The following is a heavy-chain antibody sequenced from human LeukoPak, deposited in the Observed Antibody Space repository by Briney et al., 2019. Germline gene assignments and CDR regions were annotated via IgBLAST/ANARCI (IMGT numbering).Heavy chain of an antibody. V-gene: IGHV3-53*01. CDR1: GVTVSNNY. D-gene: IGHD2/OR15-2a*01. CDR3: ARDKAVLDI. CDR2: IYSGGST. J-gene: IGHJ3*02. Sequence: GGSLRLSCAASGVTVSNNYMSWVRQAPGKGLEWVSVIYSGGSTYYADSVKGRFTISRDDSKNTLYLQMSSLRAEDTALYYCARDKAVLDIWGQGTMVTVAS.